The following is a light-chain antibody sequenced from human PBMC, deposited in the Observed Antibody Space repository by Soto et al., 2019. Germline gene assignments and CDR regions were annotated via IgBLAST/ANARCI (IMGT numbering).Light chain of an antibody. CDR3: QQSYSTPGFT. J-gene: IGKJ3*01. Sequence: IQMTESPSSLSASVGDRVTITCRASQTISSYLNWYQQKPGKAPNLLIYAASSLQSGVPSRFSGSGSGTDFTLTISSLQPEDFATYYCQQSYSTPGFTFGPGTKVDI. CDR1: QTISSY. V-gene: IGKV1-39*01. CDR2: AAS.